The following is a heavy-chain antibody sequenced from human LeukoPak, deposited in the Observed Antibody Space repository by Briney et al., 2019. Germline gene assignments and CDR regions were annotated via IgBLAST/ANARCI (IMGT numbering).Heavy chain of an antibody. J-gene: IGHJ4*02. CDR2: INHSGST. V-gene: IGHV4-34*01. D-gene: IGHD2-21*01. CDR1: GGSFSGYY. Sequence: PSETLSLTYAVYGGSFSGYYWSWIRQPPGKGLEWIGEINHSGSTNYNPSLKSRVTISVDTSKNQFSLKLSSVTAADTAVYYCARHRAAVVIDWGQGTLVTVSS. CDR3: ARHRAAVVID.